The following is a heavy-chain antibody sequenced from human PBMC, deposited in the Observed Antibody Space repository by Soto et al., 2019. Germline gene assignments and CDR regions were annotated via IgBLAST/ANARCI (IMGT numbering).Heavy chain of an antibody. CDR1: GGSISNFY. D-gene: IGHD2-21*02. Sequence: KPSEALSLNCTVFGGSISNFYWSWVRQPAGKGLEWIGRIYPSGTTNYNPSLKSRVTMSVDTSENQLSLKLTSVTAADTAVYYCARGPYCGSDCYFGVWGQGTLVTVSS. V-gene: IGHV4-4*07. CDR2: IYPSGTT. CDR3: ARGPYCGSDCYFGV. J-gene: IGHJ4*02.